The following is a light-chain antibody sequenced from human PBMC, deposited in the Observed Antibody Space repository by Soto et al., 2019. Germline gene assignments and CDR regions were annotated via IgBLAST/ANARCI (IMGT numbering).Light chain of an antibody. J-gene: IGKJ1*01. CDR2: GAS. CDR1: QSVSSD. CDR3: QQYNTWPRT. V-gene: IGKV3-15*01. Sequence: EIVMTQSPATLPVSPGERATLSCRASQSVSSDLAWYHQKPGQAPRLLIYGASTRATGIPARFSGSGSGTEFTLTINSLQSEDFAVYYCQQYNTWPRTFGQGTKVEIK.